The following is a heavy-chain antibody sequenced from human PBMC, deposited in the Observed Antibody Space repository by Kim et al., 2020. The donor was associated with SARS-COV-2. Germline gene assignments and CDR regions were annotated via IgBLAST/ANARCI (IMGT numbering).Heavy chain of an antibody. Sequence: SETLSLTCTVSGGSISSSSYYWGWIRQPPGKGLEWIGSIYYSGSTYYNPSLKSRVTISVDTSKNQFSLKLSSVTAADTAVYYCARRYCYDSIRSRKWDRRWSWFDPWGQGTLVTVSS. CDR1: GGSISSSSYY. CDR2: IYYSGST. J-gene: IGHJ5*02. V-gene: IGHV4-39*01. D-gene: IGHD5-12*01. CDR3: ARRYCYDSIRSRKWDRRWSWFDP.